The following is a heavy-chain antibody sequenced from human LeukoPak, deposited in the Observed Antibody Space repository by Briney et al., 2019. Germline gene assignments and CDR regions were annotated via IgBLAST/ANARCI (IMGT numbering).Heavy chain of an antibody. CDR3: AKDMQTVAGLSNYYHYAMAV. D-gene: IGHD6-13*01. CDR1: GFTFDDYA. Sequence: PGGSLRLSCAASGFTFDDYAMHWVRQVPGKGPQWVSFISADGGGTYYADSVKGRFTISRDNSKNSLFLQMNSLRSEDSALYYCAKDMQTVAGLSNYYHYAMAVWGQGTTVTVSS. V-gene: IGHV3-43*02. CDR2: ISADGGGT. J-gene: IGHJ6*02.